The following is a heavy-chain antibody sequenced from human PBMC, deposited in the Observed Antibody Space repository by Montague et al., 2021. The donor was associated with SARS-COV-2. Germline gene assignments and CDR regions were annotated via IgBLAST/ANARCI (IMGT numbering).Heavy chain of an antibody. CDR2: IYYSGST. CDR1: GGSISSSSYY. CDR3: AKLLCFRGGFDY. Sequence: SETLSLTCTVSGGSISSSSYYWGWIRQPPGKGLEWIGSIYYSGSTYYNPSLKSRVTISVDTSKNQFSLKLSSVTTADTAVYYCAKLLCFRGGFDYWGQGALVTVSS. V-gene: IGHV4-39*07. J-gene: IGHJ4*02. D-gene: IGHD3-10*01.